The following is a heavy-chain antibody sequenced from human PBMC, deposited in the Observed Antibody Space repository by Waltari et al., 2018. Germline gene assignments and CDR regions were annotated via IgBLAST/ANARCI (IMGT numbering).Heavy chain of an antibody. Sequence: EVRVVESGGGLVKPGGSLRPSCASSGFNFRRYWTSWVRQGPGKGLEWVANIKGEGSDKFYADSVNGRFTISRDNAKNSLYLQMDSLRSEDTAVYYCPTILSGDTPWFDHWGQGIMVTVSS. CDR3: PTILSGDTPWFDH. V-gene: IGHV3-7*01. CDR2: IKGEGSDK. J-gene: IGHJ5*02. D-gene: IGHD2-21*02. CDR1: GFNFRRYW.